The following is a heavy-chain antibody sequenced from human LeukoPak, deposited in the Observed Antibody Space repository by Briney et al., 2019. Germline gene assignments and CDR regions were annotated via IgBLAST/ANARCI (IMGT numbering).Heavy chain of an antibody. V-gene: IGHV3-21*01. Sequence: PGGSLRLSCAASGFTFSSYSMNWVRQAPGKGLEWVSFISSSSSYIYYADSVKGRFTISRDNAKNSLYLQMNSLRAEDTAVYYCARVYDFWSGPSGYYYGMDVWGQGTTVTVSS. J-gene: IGHJ6*02. CDR3: ARVYDFWSGPSGYYYGMDV. CDR1: GFTFSSYS. D-gene: IGHD3-3*01. CDR2: ISSSSSYI.